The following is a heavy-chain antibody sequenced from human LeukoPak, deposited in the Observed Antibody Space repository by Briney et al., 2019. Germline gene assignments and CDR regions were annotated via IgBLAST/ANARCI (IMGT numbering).Heavy chain of an antibody. V-gene: IGHV3-48*02. D-gene: IGHD2-2*02. Sequence: PGGSLRLSCAASGFTFSRYSMNWVRQAPGKGLEWVSYISRSGSTIYYADSVKGRFTISGDNAKNSLYLQMNSLRDDDTAVYYCARDTEHLYFVFDYWGQGTLVTVSS. CDR2: ISRSGSTI. J-gene: IGHJ4*02. CDR3: ARDTEHLYFVFDY. CDR1: GFTFSRYS.